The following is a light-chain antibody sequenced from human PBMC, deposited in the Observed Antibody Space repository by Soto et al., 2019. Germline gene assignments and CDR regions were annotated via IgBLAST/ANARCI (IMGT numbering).Light chain of an antibody. CDR3: MQALQTPFT. J-gene: IGKJ3*01. CDR1: QSLLHSNGYNY. CDR2: LGS. Sequence: DLVMTQSPLSLPVTPGEPASISCRSSQSLLHSNGYNYLDWYLQKPGQSPQLLIYLGSNRASGVPDRVSGSGSGTDFTLKISRVEAEDVGVYYCMQALQTPFTFGPGTKGDIK. V-gene: IGKV2-28*01.